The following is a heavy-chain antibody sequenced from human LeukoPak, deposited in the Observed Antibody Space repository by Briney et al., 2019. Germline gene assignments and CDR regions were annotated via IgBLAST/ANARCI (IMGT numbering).Heavy chain of an antibody. J-gene: IGHJ4*02. D-gene: IGHD4-23*01. CDR3: ARFSYGGNKYGLGVFDY. CDR2: IYHSGST. V-gene: IGHV4-38-2*02. CDR1: GYSISSGYY. Sequence: SETLSLTCTVSGYSISSGYYWGWIRQPPGKGLEWIGSIYHSGSTYYNPSLKSRVTISVDTSKNQFSLKLSSVTAADTAVYYCARFSYGGNKYGLGVFDYWGQGTLVTVFS.